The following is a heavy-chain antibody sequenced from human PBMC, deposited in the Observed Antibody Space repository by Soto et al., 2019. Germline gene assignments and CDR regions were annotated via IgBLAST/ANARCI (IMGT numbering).Heavy chain of an antibody. V-gene: IGHV3-30*18. D-gene: IGHD3-3*01. CDR1: GFTFSSYG. J-gene: IGHJ6*02. CDR3: AKGYGNYDFWSGYYTDYYYYGMDV. CDR2: ISYDGSNK. Sequence: GGSLRLSCAASGFTFSSYGMHWVRQAPGKGLEWVAVISYDGSNKYYADSVKGRFTISRDNSKNTLYLQMNSLRAEDTAVYYCAKGYGNYDFWSGYYTDYYYYGMDVWGQGTTVTVSS.